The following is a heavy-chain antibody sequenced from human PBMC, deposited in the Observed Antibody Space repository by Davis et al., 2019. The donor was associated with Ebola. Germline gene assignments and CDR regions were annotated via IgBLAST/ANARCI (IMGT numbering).Heavy chain of an antibody. CDR1: GFSFSSYP. D-gene: IGHD1-26*01. CDR2: SSGSGDST. CDR3: AKDSYGGALDY. J-gene: IGHJ4*02. Sequence: GESLKISCAASGFSFSSYPMSWVRQAPGKGLEWLSLSSGSGDSTYYADSALGRFTISRDNSKNTLYLHMNSLRAEDTALYYCAKDSYGGALDYWGQVTLVTVS. V-gene: IGHV3-23*01.